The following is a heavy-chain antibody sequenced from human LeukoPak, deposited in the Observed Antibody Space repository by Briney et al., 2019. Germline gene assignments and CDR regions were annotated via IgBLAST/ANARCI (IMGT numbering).Heavy chain of an antibody. CDR2: ISYDGSNK. CDR3: ARGLHRIAVAGTGSFPFDY. V-gene: IGHV3-30*04. D-gene: IGHD6-19*01. Sequence: GRSLRLSCAASGFTFSSYSIHWVRQAPGKGLEWVAVISYDGSNKYYADSVKGRFTISRDNSKNTLYLQMNSLRAEDTAIYYCARGLHRIAVAGTGSFPFDYWGQGTLVTVSS. CDR1: GFTFSSYS. J-gene: IGHJ4*02.